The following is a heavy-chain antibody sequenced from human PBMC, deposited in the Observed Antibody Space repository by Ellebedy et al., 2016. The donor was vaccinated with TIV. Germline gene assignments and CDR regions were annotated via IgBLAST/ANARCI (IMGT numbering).Heavy chain of an antibody. CDR2: IHYSGST. D-gene: IGHD3-10*01. CDR1: GDSISSRGYY. CDR3: ATLGPGVQSFFR. Sequence: MPSETLSLTCTVSGDSISSRGYYWSWIRQHPGKGLEWIGYIHYSGSTFYNPSISSRVTISLDTSKNQFSLKLSSVTAAETAVYYCATLGPGVQSFFRWGQGTLVTVSS. J-gene: IGHJ4*02. V-gene: IGHV4-31*03.